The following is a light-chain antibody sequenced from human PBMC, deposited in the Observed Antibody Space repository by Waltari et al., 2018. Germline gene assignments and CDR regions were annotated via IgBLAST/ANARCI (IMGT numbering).Light chain of an antibody. CDR1: QRVGSSS. J-gene: IGKJ1*01. Sequence: EIVLTQSPGTASLSPGERVTLSCRASQRVGSSSLAWYQQKPGQAPRLVIYRASRRATGIPDRFSGSGSGTDFSLTISRLEPEDFAVYYWQQHGTLPATFGQGTKVEIK. V-gene: IGKV3-20*01. CDR3: QQHGTLPAT. CDR2: RAS.